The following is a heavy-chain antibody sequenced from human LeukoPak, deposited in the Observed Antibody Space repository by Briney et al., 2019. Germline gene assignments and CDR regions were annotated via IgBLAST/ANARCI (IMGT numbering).Heavy chain of an antibody. CDR1: GYTFTSSI. D-gene: IGHD1-26*01. CDR3: AREPTSGSCYFDY. Sequence: ASVKASCKAFGYTFTSSIMHRVRQAPGQGLEWMGMIDPNSGNINYAKKFQGRVTVTRDTSTSTVYMELSSLRSEDTAVYYCAREPTSGSCYFDYWGQGTLVTVSS. CDR2: IDPNSGNI. V-gene: IGHV1-46*01. J-gene: IGHJ4*02.